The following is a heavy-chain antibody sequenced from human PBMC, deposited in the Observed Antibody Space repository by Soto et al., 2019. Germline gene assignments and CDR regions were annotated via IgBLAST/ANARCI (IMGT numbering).Heavy chain of an antibody. Sequence: SETLSLTCAVYGGSFSGYYWSWIRQPPGKGLEWIGEINHSGSTNYNPSLKSRVTISVDTSKNQFSLKLSSVTAADTAVYYCARVGIVGATTFWFDPWGQGTRVTVS. V-gene: IGHV4-34*01. CDR3: ARVGIVGATTFWFDP. D-gene: IGHD1-26*01. J-gene: IGHJ5*02. CDR2: INHSGST. CDR1: GGSFSGYY.